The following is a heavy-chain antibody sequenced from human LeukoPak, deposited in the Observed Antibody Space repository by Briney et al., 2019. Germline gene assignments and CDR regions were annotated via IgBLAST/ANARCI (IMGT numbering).Heavy chain of an antibody. CDR1: GFTFSSFA. CDR2: ISASGGST. V-gene: IGHV3-23*01. CDR3: AKGFYDNSASGVFDI. J-gene: IGHJ3*02. D-gene: IGHD3-22*01. Sequence: GGSLRLSCAASGFTFSSFATSWVRQAPGKGLEGVSGISASGGSTYYADSVKGRFTISRDNSKNTLYLHMNSLRAEDTAVYYCAKGFYDNSASGVFDIWGQGTMVTVSS.